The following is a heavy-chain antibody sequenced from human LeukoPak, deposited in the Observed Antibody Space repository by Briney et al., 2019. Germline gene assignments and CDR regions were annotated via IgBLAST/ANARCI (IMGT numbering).Heavy chain of an antibody. D-gene: IGHD2/OR15-2a*01. CDR2: IYYSGST. J-gene: IGHJ4*02. Sequence: PSETLSLTCTVPGGSISSYYWSWIRQPPGKGLEWIGYIYYSGSTNYNPSLKSRVTISVDTSKNQFSLKLSSVTAADTAVYYCARLVSLSVFDYWGQGTLVTVSS. CDR3: ARLVSLSVFDY. V-gene: IGHV4-59*08. CDR1: GGSISSYY.